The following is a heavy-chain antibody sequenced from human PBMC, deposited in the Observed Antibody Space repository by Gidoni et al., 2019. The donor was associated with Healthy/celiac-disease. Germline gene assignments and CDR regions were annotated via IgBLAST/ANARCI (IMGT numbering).Heavy chain of an antibody. Sequence: EVQLVESGGGLVQPGGSLRLSCAASGFTFSSYEMNWLRQAPGKGLERVSYISSSGSTIYYADSVKGRFTISRDNAKNSLYLQMNSLRAEDTAVYYCMTGAYYYGMDVWGQGTTVTVSS. J-gene: IGHJ6*02. CDR1: GFTFSSYE. CDR3: MTGAYYYGMDV. V-gene: IGHV3-48*03. CDR2: ISSSGSTI.